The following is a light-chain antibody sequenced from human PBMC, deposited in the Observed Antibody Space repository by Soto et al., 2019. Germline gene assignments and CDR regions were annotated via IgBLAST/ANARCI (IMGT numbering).Light chain of an antibody. J-gene: IGKJ5*01. CDR3: QQYGRSTIT. Sequence: EIVLTQSPGTLSLSPGERATLSCRASQSVRSSYLAWYQEKHGQAPRXXIYGASSRATGIPDRFSGSGSGTDLTITIRRLEPEDLAVYYCQQYGRSTITFGQGTRLEIK. CDR2: GAS. V-gene: IGKV3-20*01. CDR1: QSVRSSY.